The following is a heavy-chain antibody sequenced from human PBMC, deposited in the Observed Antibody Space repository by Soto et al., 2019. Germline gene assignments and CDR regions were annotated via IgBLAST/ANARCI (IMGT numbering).Heavy chain of an antibody. J-gene: IGHJ4*02. Sequence: GGSLRLSCGASGFSFISYAMSWFRQAPGKGLEWVSTISGSDGKTFYADSVKGRFSISRDTSKNMLYLQMNNLRGDDTAVYYCVRWSYLDYWGQGTRVTVSS. CDR3: VRWSYLDY. V-gene: IGHV3-23*01. CDR2: ISGSDGKT. D-gene: IGHD3-3*01. CDR1: GFSFISYA.